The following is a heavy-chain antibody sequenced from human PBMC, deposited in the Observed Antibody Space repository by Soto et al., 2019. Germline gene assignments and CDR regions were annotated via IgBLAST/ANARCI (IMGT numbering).Heavy chain of an antibody. CDR2: ISWNSGSNK. J-gene: IGHJ4*02. D-gene: IGHD2-15*01. V-gene: IGHV3-9*01. CDR1: GFTFDDYA. Sequence: GGSLRLSCAASGFTFDDYAMHWVRQAPGKGLEWVSGISWNSGSNKYYADSVKGRFTISRDNSKNTLYLQMNSLRAEDTAVYYCARDLFVVVVAATFDYWGQGTLVTVSS. CDR3: ARDLFVVVVAATFDY.